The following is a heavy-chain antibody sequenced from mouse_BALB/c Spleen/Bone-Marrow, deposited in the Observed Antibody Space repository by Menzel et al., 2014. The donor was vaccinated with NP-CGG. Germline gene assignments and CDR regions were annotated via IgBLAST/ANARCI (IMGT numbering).Heavy chain of an antibody. CDR1: GFNIKDTY. D-gene: IGHD4-1*01. CDR2: IDPANGNT. CDR3: ARWEYYAMDY. V-gene: IGHV14-3*02. Sequence: VQLQQSGTELVKPGASVKLSCTASGFNIKDTYMHWVKQRPEQGLEWIGRIDPANGNTKYDPKFQGKATITADTSSNTAYLQLSSLTSEDTTVYYCARWEYYAMDYWGQGTSVTVSS. J-gene: IGHJ4*01.